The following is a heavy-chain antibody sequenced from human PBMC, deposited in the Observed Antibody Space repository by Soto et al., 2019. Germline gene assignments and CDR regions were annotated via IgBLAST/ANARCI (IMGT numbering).Heavy chain of an antibody. V-gene: IGHV3-7*03. CDR3: ARAPGVVADAYDLYGMDV. D-gene: IGHD3-22*01. Sequence: GGSLRLSCAASGFTFSSYWMSWVGQAPGKGLEWVANIKQDASEKYYVDSVKGRFTISRDNAKNPLYLQMNTLRAEDTDVYYCARAPGVVADAYDLYGMDVWGRGTRVT. CDR1: GFTFSSYW. CDR2: IKQDASEK. J-gene: IGHJ6*02.